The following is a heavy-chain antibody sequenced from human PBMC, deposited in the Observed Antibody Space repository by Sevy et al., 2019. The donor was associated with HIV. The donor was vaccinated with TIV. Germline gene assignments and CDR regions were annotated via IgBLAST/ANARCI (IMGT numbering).Heavy chain of an antibody. CDR1: GYTFTGYS. J-gene: IGHJ5*01. Sequence: ASVKVSCKASGYTFTGYSMHWVRQAPGQGLEWMGWINPNSGGTNYAQKFQGRGTMTRDTSISTAYMELSRLRSDDTAVYYCARVWNSDYYDSSGPNWFDSWGQGTLVTVSS. V-gene: IGHV1-2*02. D-gene: IGHD3-22*01. CDR2: INPNSGGT. CDR3: ARVWNSDYYDSSGPNWFDS.